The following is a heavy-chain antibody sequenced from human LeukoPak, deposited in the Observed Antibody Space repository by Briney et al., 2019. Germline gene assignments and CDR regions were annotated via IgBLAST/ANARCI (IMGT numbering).Heavy chain of an antibody. J-gene: IGHJ5*01. V-gene: IGHV5-51*01. Sequence: RGESLKISCKASGYSFTHFWIGWVRQMPGKGLEWMGIIYPGDSDTKYSPSFQGQVTISADKSISTAYLQWSSLKASDTAMYYCARRITIFGDGNWFDFWGQGTLVTVSS. D-gene: IGHD3-3*01. CDR3: ARRITIFGDGNWFDF. CDR1: GYSFTHFW. CDR2: IYPGDSDT.